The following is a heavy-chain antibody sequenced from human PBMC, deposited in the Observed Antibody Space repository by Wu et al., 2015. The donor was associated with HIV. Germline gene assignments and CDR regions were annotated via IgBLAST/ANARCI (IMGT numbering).Heavy chain of an antibody. V-gene: IGHV1-2*02. CDR2: INPKSGGT. CDR3: AREPSYNSSWDNHFDP. CDR1: GYFFSDYY. Sequence: QVQLVQSGPQVRKPGASVTVSCETSGYFFSDYYIHWVRQAPGRGLVWMGSINPKSGGTDYARTFQGRIIMTRDISLNTAYLELKRLRSDDTAIYFCAREPSYNSSWDNHFDPWGQGTLVTVSS. D-gene: IGHD1-1*01. J-gene: IGHJ5*02.